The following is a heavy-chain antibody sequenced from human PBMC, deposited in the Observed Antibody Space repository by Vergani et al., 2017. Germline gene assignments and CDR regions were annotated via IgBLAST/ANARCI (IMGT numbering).Heavy chain of an antibody. CDR3: ARYCSSTSCYAFDY. CDR2: IYYSGST. D-gene: IGHD2-2*01. J-gene: IGHJ4*02. Sequence: QVQLQQWGAGLLKPSETLSLTCTVSGGSISSGGYYWSWIRQHPGKGLEWIGYIYYSGSTYYNPSLKSRVTISVDTSKNQFSLKLSSVTAADTAVYYCARYCSSTSCYAFDYWGQGTLVTVSS. CDR1: GGSISSGGYY. V-gene: IGHV4-31*03.